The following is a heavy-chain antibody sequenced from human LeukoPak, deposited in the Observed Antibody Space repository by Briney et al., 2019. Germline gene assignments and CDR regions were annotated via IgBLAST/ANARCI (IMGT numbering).Heavy chain of an antibody. J-gene: IGHJ3*02. Sequence: SQTLSLTCAISGDSVSNNSAAWNWIRQSPSRGLEWLGRTYYRSKWYNDYAVSVKSRITINPDTSKNQFSLQLNSVTPEDTAVYYCAREGRAIVATAHNKLNDAFDIWGQGTMVTVSS. D-gene: IGHD5-12*01. CDR3: AREGRAIVATAHNKLNDAFDI. V-gene: IGHV6-1*01. CDR1: GDSVSNNSAA. CDR2: TYYRSKWYN.